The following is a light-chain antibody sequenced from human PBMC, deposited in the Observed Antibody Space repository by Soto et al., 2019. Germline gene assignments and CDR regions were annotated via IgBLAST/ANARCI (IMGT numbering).Light chain of an antibody. Sequence: IVMTQSTDSLSVSLGGRGTSNCKSIQSSLYSSNNKNYLAWYLQKPGQPPQLLIYEVSNRFSGVPDRFSGSGSGTDFTLKISRVEAEDVGVYYCMQSIQLPPLTFGGGTKVDIK. J-gene: IGKJ4*01. V-gene: IGKV2D-29*01. CDR3: MQSIQLPPLT. CDR2: EVS. CDR1: QSSLYSSNNKNY.